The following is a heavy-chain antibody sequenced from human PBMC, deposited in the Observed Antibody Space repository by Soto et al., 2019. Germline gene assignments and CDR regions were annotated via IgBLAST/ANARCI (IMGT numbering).Heavy chain of an antibody. CDR1: GIRISNYF. J-gene: IGHJ6*02. CDR2: IKEDGSEK. Sequence: PGGSLRLSCVGSGIRISNYFMSWVRQAPGKGLEWVANIKEDGSEKYYVESVKGRFTISRDNAKNSLYLQVNSLRDEDTAVYYCARPRFRGMDVWGQGTTVTVSS. D-gene: IGHD3-10*01. V-gene: IGHV3-7*03. CDR3: ARPRFRGMDV.